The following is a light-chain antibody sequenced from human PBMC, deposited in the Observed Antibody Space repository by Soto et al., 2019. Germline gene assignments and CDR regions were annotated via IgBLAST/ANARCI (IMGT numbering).Light chain of an antibody. J-gene: IGKJ2*01. CDR2: WAS. CDR3: HQYYSSPRT. V-gene: IGKV4-1*01. CDR1: QSVLYSSTNKNY. Sequence: DIVMTQSPESLAVSLGQRATVNCKSSQSVLYSSTNKNYLAWYQQKAGQPPKLLIYWASTRESGVPDRISGSGSGTDFTLTISSLQAEDVAVYYCHQYYSSPRTFGQGTKLEIK.